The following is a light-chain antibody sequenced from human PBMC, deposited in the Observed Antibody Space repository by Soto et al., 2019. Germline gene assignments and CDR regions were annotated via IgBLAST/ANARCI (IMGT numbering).Light chain of an antibody. CDR1: QSVGRDY. V-gene: IGKV3-20*01. CDR2: HAS. Sequence: EIVLMQSPGTLSLSPGERATLSCRASQSVGRDYLAWYQQKPGQAPRLLIYHASDRATGIPDRFSGSGSGTDFTLTISRLEPEDFADFYCQQYASSPLTFGGGTKVEIK. J-gene: IGKJ4*01. CDR3: QQYASSPLT.